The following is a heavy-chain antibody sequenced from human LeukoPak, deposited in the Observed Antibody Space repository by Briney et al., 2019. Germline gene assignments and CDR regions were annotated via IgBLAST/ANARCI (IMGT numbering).Heavy chain of an antibody. Sequence: ASVKVSCKVSGYTLTELSMHWVRQAPGKGLEWMGGFDPEDGETIYAQEFQGRVTMTEDTSTDTAYMELSSLRSEDTAVYYCATLLYYYDSSGWDWFDPWGQGTLVTVSS. CDR2: FDPEDGET. J-gene: IGHJ5*02. D-gene: IGHD3-22*01. CDR1: GYTLTELS. V-gene: IGHV1-24*01. CDR3: ATLLYYYDSSGWDWFDP.